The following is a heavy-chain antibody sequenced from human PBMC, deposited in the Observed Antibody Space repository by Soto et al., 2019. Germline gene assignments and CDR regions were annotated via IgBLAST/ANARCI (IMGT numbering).Heavy chain of an antibody. Sequence: QVHLVESGGGVVQPGRSLRLSCAASGFTFRNHGMHWVRQAPGKGLEWVTVIWYDGSNAYYTDSVKGRYTISRDNSKNTLYLQMNNLRAEDTAIYYCVRDRSSTYFDYWGPGTQVIVSS. J-gene: IGHJ4*02. CDR1: GFTFRNHG. D-gene: IGHD6-19*01. CDR3: VRDRSSTYFDY. V-gene: IGHV3-33*01. CDR2: IWYDGSNA.